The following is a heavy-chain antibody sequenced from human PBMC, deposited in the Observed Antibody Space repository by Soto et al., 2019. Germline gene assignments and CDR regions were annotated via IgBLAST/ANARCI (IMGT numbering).Heavy chain of an antibody. CDR3: ASFSGATYGDYGGGINY. Sequence: SETLSLTCTVSGGSISGSSYYWGWIRQPPGKGLGCIGSVHYSGSTDYNPSLKSRVTISVDTSKNQFSLKLTSVTAADTAVYFCASFSGATYGDYGGGINYWGQGTLVTVSS. D-gene: IGHD4-17*01. CDR2: VHYSGST. CDR1: GGSISGSSYY. J-gene: IGHJ4*02. V-gene: IGHV4-39*01.